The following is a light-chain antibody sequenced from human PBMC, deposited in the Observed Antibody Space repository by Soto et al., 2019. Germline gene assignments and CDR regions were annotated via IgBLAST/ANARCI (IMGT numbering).Light chain of an antibody. V-gene: IGKV3D-15*01. CDR1: QSVGSN. J-gene: IGKJ5*01. Sequence: EVVMTQSPATVPVSLGGRVTLSCRASQSVGSNLAWYQQKPGQPPRLLIYEASNRDTGVPTRFSGSGSGTEFTLTITSLQSEDFAVYYCQQYNHWPITFGQGTRLEIK. CDR2: EAS. CDR3: QQYNHWPIT.